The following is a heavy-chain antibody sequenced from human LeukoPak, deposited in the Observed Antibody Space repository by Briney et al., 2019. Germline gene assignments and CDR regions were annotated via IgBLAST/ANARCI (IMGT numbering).Heavy chain of an antibody. J-gene: IGHJ4*02. CDR2: ISNGGDI. Sequence: PGGSLRLSCAASGFTFSDYHMAWIRQAPGKGLQWVSYISNGGDIYYADSVKGRFTISRDNAKNSLYLQMNSLRAEDTALYYCAKDIEAAGLFFDYWGQGTLVTVS. D-gene: IGHD6-13*01. V-gene: IGHV3-11*04. CDR3: AKDIEAAGLFFDY. CDR1: GFTFSDYH.